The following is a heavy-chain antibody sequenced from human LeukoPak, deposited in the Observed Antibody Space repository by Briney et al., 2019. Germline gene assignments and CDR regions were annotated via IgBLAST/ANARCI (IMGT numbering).Heavy chain of an antibody. V-gene: IGHV3-9*01. CDR2: ISWNSGSI. D-gene: IGHD3-22*01. Sequence: GGSLRLSCAASGFTFDDYAMHWVRQAPGKGLEWVSGISWNSGSIGYADSVKGRFTISRDNAKNSLYLQMNSLRAEDTALYYCAKDKTRSTMIVRGHYMDVWGKGTTVTVSS. CDR1: GFTFDDYA. J-gene: IGHJ6*03. CDR3: AKDKTRSTMIVRGHYMDV.